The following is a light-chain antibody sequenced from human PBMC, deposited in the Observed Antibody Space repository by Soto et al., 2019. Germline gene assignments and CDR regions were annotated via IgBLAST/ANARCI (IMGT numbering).Light chain of an antibody. CDR1: QSVSSN. J-gene: IGKJ1*01. Sequence: IMMIQTAPTRAVSAGRGATRSCRSSQSVSSNLAWYQQKPGQAPRLLIYGASTRATGIPARFSGSGSGTEFTLSIRSLQSEDFAVSYCEHSSTSARTFGQGTKVDIK. CDR2: GAS. V-gene: IGKV3-15*01. CDR3: EHSSTSART.